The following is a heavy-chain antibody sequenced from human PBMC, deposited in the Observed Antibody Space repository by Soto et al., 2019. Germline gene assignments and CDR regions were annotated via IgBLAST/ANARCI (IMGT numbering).Heavy chain of an antibody. D-gene: IGHD2-8*01. CDR2: ISRSSTYI. V-gene: IGHV3-21*06. Sequence: VGSLRLSCAASGFTFGTYSMNWVRQAPGKGLEWVSSISRSSTYIYYADSVKGRFTISRDDAKNSLYLQMKSLRAEDTAVYYCAKGACNNGLCQFDSCGQRTLLTVSS. J-gene: IGHJ4*02. CDR1: GFTFGTYS. CDR3: AKGACNNGLCQFDS.